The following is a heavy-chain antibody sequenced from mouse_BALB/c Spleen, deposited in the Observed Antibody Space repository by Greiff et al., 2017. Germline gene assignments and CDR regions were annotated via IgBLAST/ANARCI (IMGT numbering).Heavy chain of an antibody. D-gene: IGHD4-1*01. V-gene: IGHV3-6*02. CDR2: ISYDGSN. CDR3: ASHWDYFDY. CDR1: GYSITSGYY. J-gene: IGHJ2*01. Sequence: EVKLLESGPGLVKPSQSLSLTCSVTGYSITSGYYWNWIRQFPGNKLEWMGYISYDGSNNYNPSLKNRISITRDTSKNQFFLKLNSVTTEDTATYYCASHWDYFDYWGQGTTLTVSS.